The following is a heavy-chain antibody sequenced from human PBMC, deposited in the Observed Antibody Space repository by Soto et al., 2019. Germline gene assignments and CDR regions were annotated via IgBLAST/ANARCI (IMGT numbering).Heavy chain of an antibody. D-gene: IGHD2-2*01. CDR3: AKGPAIVLVPGAMNYYDGMDV. CDR1: GFTFSSYG. V-gene: IGHV3-30*18. J-gene: IGHJ6*02. CDR2: ISYDGSNK. Sequence: GGSLRLSCAASGFTFSSYGMHWVRQAPGKGLEWVAVISYDGSNKYYADSVKGRFTISRDNSKNTLYLQMNSLRAEDTAVYYCAKGPAIVLVPGAMNYYDGMDVWGQGTTVTVSS.